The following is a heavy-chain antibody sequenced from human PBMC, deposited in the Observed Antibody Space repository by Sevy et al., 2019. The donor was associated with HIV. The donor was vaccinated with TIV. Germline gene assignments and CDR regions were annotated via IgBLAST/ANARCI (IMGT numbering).Heavy chain of an antibody. J-gene: IGHJ4*02. Sequence: GGSLRLSCAASGFTFNSHGFHWVHQAPGKGLEWVAPISYDGRIKYYADSVKGRFIISRDDARNTLYLQMSGLRAEDTAVYYCAREGGHTAAWSPGNFWGQGTLVTVSS. CDR1: GFTFNSHG. V-gene: IGHV3-30*15. CDR3: AREGGHTAAWSPGNF. CDR2: ISYDGRIK. D-gene: IGHD2-15*01.